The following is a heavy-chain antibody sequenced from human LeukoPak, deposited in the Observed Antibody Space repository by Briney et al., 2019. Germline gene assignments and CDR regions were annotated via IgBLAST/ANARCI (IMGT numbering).Heavy chain of an antibody. J-gene: IGHJ4*02. CDR1: GGSFSGYY. V-gene: IGHV4-34*01. CDR3: ARVGGINTMVRGVKRGNFDY. CDR2: INHSGST. D-gene: IGHD3-10*01. Sequence: PSETLSLTCAVYGGSFSGYYWSWIRQPPGKGLEWIGEINHSGSTNYNPSLKSRVTISVDTSKNQFSLKLSSVTAADTAVYYCARVGGINTMVRGVKRGNFDYWGQGTLVTVSS.